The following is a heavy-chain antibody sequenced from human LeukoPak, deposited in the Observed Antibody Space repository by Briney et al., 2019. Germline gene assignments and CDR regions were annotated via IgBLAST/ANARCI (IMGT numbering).Heavy chain of an antibody. Sequence: GGSLRLSCAASGFTFSSYWMSWVRQAPGKGLEWVANIKQDGSEKYYVDSVKGRFTISGDNAKNPLYLQMNSLRAEDTAVYYCARGGYGDYPGGAYYYGMDVWGQGTTVTVSS. V-gene: IGHV3-7*01. J-gene: IGHJ6*02. D-gene: IGHD4-17*01. CDR3: ARGGYGDYPGGAYYYGMDV. CDR1: GFTFSSYW. CDR2: IKQDGSEK.